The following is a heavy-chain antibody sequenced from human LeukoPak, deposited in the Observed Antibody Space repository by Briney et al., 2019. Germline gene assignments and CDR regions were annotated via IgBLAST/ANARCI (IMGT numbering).Heavy chain of an antibody. D-gene: IGHD3-22*01. Sequence: GASVKVSCKASGYTFTGYYMHWVRQAPGQGLEWMGWINPNSGGTNYAQKFQGWVTMTRDTSISTAYMELSRLRSDDTAVYYCARDRVGDYDSSGYYYSDAFDIWGQGTMVTVSS. CDR2: INPNSGGT. J-gene: IGHJ3*02. V-gene: IGHV1-2*04. CDR3: ARDRVGDYDSSGYYYSDAFDI. CDR1: GYTFTGYY.